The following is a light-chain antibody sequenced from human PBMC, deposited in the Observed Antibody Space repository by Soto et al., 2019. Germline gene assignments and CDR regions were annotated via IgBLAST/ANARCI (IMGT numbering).Light chain of an antibody. CDR3: QKYNSAPQT. J-gene: IGKJ1*01. V-gene: IGKV1-27*01. CDR2: AAS. Sequence: IHIYPSPSFLSASVGNRVTINCRASQGISNYLAWYQQKPGKVPKLLIYAASTLQSGVPSRFSGSGSGTDFTLTISSLQPEDVATYYCQKYNSAPQTFGQGTKVDIK. CDR1: QGISNY.